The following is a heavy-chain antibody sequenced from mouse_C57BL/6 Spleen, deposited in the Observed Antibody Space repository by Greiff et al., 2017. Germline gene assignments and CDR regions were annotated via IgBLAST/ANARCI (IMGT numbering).Heavy chain of an antibody. D-gene: IGHD1-1*01. CDR2: IHPPASET. J-gene: IGHJ3*01. V-gene: IGHV1-61*01. CDR1: GYTFTSYW. CDR3: APSPCYYGSLLSY. Sequence: QVQLQQPGPELVRPGSSVKLSCKASGYTFTSYWMDWVKQSPGQGLDWIGNIHPPASETHYNQEFKDKATLTVDKSVSTAYMQLSSLTSEDSAVYSCAPSPCYYGSLLSYWGQGSVVTVAA.